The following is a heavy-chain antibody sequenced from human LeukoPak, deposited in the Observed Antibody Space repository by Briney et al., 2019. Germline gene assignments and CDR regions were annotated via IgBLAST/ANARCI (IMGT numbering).Heavy chain of an antibody. V-gene: IGHV4-59*11. J-gene: IGHJ6*03. CDR2: VYDIGST. Sequence: SETLSLTCTVSGGSIGSHYWTWIRQTPGKGLEWIGYVYDIGSTKYNPSLKSRVTISVDTSKNQFSLRLSSVTAADTAVYYCARSVEGYCSGGSCYYYSYYMDVWGKGTTVTVSS. CDR3: ARSVEGYCSGGSCYYYSYYMDV. CDR1: GGSIGSHY. D-gene: IGHD2-15*01.